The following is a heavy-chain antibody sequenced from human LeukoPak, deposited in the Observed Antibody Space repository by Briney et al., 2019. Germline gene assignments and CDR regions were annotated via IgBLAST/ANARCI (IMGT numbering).Heavy chain of an antibody. J-gene: IGHJ6*02. V-gene: IGHV3-53*01. D-gene: IGHD4-23*01. CDR2: IYSGCST. CDR3: ARGGGGRTGYYYYYGMDV. Sequence: PGGSLRLSCAASGFTVSSNYMSWVRQAPGKGLEWVSVIYSGCSTYYADSVKGRFTTSRDNSKNTLYLQRNSLRAEDTAVYYCARGGGGRTGYYYYYGMDVWGQGTTVTVSS. CDR1: GFTVSSNY.